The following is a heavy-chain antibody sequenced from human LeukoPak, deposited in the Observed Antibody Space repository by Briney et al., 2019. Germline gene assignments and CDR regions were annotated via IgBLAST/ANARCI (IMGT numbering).Heavy chain of an antibody. V-gene: IGHV3-43*02. CDR1: GFTFDDYA. J-gene: IGHJ4*02. D-gene: IGHD5-12*01. CDR2: ISGDGGST. Sequence: PGGSLRLSCAASGFTFDDYAMHWVRQAPGKGLEWVSLISGDGGSTFYAASVKGRFTMSRDNSKNSLYLQMNSLRTEDTAFNYCTKDPDSDYSGYVSSSQDDFWGQGTLVTVSS. CDR3: TKDPDSDYSGYVSSSQDDF.